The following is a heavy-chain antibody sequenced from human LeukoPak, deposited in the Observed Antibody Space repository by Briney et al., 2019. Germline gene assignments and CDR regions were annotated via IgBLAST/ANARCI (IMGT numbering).Heavy chain of an antibody. J-gene: IGHJ4*02. V-gene: IGHV3-23*01. D-gene: IGHD2-21*01. Sequence: PGGSLRLSCTASGLSLNNYAMSWVRQAPGKGLEWVSATSSSDAGTYYADSVRGRFTISRDNSKNTLYLQMNSLRLEDAAVYFCARAPVTSCRGAYCYPFDYWGQGTQVTASS. CDR1: GLSLNNYA. CDR2: TSSSDAGT. CDR3: ARAPVTSCRGAYCYPFDY.